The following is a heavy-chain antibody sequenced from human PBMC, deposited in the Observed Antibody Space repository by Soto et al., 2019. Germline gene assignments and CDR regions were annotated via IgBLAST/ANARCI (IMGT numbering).Heavy chain of an antibody. Sequence: EVQLLESGGGLVQPGGSLRLFCAASGFTFSNYAMTWVRQAPGKGLECVSTFTTAALTFYGDAVKGRFTISRDNSKSTLYLQMNSLRADDTAIYFCARTDKFPSHSSGWANRFDYWCQGTRVTVSS. CDR3: ARTDKFPSHSSGWANRFDY. CDR2: FTTAALT. D-gene: IGHD6-19*01. V-gene: IGHV3-23*01. J-gene: IGHJ4*02. CDR1: GFTFSNYA.